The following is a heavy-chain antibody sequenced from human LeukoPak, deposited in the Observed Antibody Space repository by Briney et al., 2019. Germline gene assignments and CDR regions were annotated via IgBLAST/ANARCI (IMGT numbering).Heavy chain of an antibody. Sequence: ASVKVSCKASGGTFSSYAISWVRQAPGQGLEWMGRINPNSGGTNYAQKFQGRVTMTRDTSISTAYMELSRLRSDDTAVYYCARLGYSSGWYYFDYWGQGTLVTVSS. CDR3: ARLGYSSGWYYFDY. CDR2: INPNSGGT. V-gene: IGHV1-2*06. D-gene: IGHD6-19*01. CDR1: GGTFSSYA. J-gene: IGHJ4*02.